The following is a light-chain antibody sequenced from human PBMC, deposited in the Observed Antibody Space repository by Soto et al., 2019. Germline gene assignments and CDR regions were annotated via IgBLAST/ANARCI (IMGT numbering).Light chain of an antibody. CDR2: WFS. CDR3: QQYYDTPAT. J-gene: IGKJ1*01. V-gene: IGKV4-1*01. Sequence: DIVMTQSPDSLAVSLGERATINCKSSQSVLYRSNNKNYLAWYQQKPGQPPKLLIYWFSTRESGVPDRFSGSGSGTDFTLTISSLQAEDVAVYYCQQYYDTPATFGQGTKVEIK. CDR1: QSVLYRSNNKNY.